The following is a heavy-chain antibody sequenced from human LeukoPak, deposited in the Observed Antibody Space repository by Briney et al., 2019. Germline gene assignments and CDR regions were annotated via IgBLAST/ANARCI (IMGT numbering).Heavy chain of an antibody. D-gene: IGHD6-13*01. J-gene: IGHJ3*02. CDR3: AKSRGAAARAFDI. CDR1: GFTFSSYN. V-gene: IGHV3-9*01. Sequence: GGSLRLSCAASGFTFSSYNMNWVRQAPGKGLEWVSGISWNSGSIGYADSVKGRFTISRDNAKNSLYLRMNSLRAEDTALYYCAKSRGAAARAFDIWGQGTMVTVSS. CDR2: ISWNSGSI.